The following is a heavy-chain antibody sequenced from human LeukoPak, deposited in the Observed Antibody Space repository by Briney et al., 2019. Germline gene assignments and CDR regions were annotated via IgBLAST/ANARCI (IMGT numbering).Heavy chain of an antibody. Sequence: GRSLRLSCAASGFAFDDYAMHWVRQAPGKGLEWVSGITWNSGSIGYGDSVKGRFTVSGDNAKNSLYLQMNSLRAEDTALYYCAKDITKLGTIVDYWGQGTLVTVSS. D-gene: IGHD7-27*01. CDR2: ITWNSGSI. CDR1: GFAFDDYA. V-gene: IGHV3-9*01. J-gene: IGHJ4*02. CDR3: AKDITKLGTIVDY.